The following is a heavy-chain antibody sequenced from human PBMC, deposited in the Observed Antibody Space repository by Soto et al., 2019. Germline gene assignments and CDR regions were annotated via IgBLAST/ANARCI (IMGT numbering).Heavy chain of an antibody. CDR1: GFTFSSYA. Sequence: EVQLLESGGGLVQPGGSLRLSCAASGFTFSSYAMSWVRQAPGKGLEWVSAISGSGGSTYYADSVKGRFTISRDNSKNTLYLQMNSLRAEDTAVYYCAKDRPKKVEPPLAGYFDLWGRGTLVTVSS. CDR2: ISGSGGST. J-gene: IGHJ2*01. V-gene: IGHV3-23*01. CDR3: AKDRPKKVEPPLAGYFDL. D-gene: IGHD1-1*01.